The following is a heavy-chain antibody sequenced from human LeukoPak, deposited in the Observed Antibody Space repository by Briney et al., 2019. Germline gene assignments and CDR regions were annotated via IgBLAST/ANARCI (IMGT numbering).Heavy chain of an antibody. CDR2: ISSSSSHI. CDR1: GFTFSSYS. CDR3: ARALRPLYYFDY. V-gene: IGHV3-21*01. J-gene: IGHJ4*02. Sequence: GGSLRLSCAASGFTFSSYSMNWVRQAPGKGLEWVSSISSSSSHIYYAGSLKGRFTISRDNAKNSLYLQMNTLRAEDTAVYYCARALRPLYYFDYWGQGTLVTVSS.